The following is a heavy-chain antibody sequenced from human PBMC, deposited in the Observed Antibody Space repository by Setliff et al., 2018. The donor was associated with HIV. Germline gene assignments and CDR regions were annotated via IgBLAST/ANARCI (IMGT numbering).Heavy chain of an antibody. CDR1: GFTFGDYA. J-gene: IGHJ6*03. CDR3: TRVPINSYYYMDV. V-gene: IGHV3-49*04. Sequence: PGGSLRLSCTASGFTFGDYAMSWVRQAPGKGLEWVGFIRSKAYGGTIKYAASVKGRFTISRDDSKNIAYLQMNSLKAEDTAVYYCTRVPINSYYYMDVWGKGTTVTVSS. CDR2: IRSKAYGGTI. D-gene: IGHD2-21*01.